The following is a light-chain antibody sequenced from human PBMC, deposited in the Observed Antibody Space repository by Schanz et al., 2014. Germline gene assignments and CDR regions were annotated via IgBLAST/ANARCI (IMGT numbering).Light chain of an antibody. J-gene: IGLJ2*01. Sequence: QSVLTQPPSTSGTPGQRVTVSCSGSSSNIGSYYVYWYQQLPGTAPKLLIYRNDERPSGVPDRFSGSKSGTSASLAISGLQSEDEADYYCAAWDDSLNGVIFGGGTKLTVL. CDR3: AAWDDSLNGVI. CDR2: RND. V-gene: IGLV1-47*01. CDR1: SSNIGSYY.